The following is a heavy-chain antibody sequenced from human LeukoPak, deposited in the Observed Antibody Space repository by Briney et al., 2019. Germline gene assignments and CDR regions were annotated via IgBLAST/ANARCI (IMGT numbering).Heavy chain of an antibody. V-gene: IGHV3-7*01. Sequence: GGSLRLSCAASGFTFRTYWMSWIRQAPGNEPEWVADINQDGSEEYYLQSVKGRFTVSRDNAQNAVFLQMTNLRADDTAVYYCARWKMELQRNAFDFWDQGTVVTVSS. CDR3: ARWKMELQRNAFDF. CDR2: INQDGSEE. J-gene: IGHJ3*01. D-gene: IGHD1-26*01. CDR1: GFTFRTYW.